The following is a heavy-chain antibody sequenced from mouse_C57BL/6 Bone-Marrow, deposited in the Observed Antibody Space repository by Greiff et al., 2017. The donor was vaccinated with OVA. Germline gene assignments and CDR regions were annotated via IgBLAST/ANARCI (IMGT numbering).Heavy chain of an antibody. CDR3: ATSYYSNYEDAMDY. J-gene: IGHJ4*01. CDR1: GFSLTSYG. Sequence: QVQLKESGPGLVQPSQSLSITCTVSGFSLTSYGVHWVRQSPGTGLEWLGEIWSGGSTDYNAAFISSLSISKDNSKSQVFFKMNSLQADDTAIYYCATSYYSNYEDAMDYWGQGTSVTVSS. CDR2: IWSGGST. V-gene: IGHV2-2*01. D-gene: IGHD2-5*01.